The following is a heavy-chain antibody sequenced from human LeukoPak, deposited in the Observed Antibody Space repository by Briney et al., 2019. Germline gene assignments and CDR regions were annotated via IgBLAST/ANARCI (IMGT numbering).Heavy chain of an antibody. D-gene: IGHD5-18*01. CDR2: ISYDGNNK. J-gene: IGHJ4*02. Sequence: PGGSLRLSCAASGFTSSDFAIHWVRQAPGEGLEWVSVISYDGNNKYYSDYVKGRFTISRDNSKNMVYLQMNSLRAEDTAVYYCARVGRGYTYKVFYFDYWGQGTLVTVSS. CDR1: GFTSSDFA. V-gene: IGHV3-30*04. CDR3: ARVGRGYTYKVFYFDY.